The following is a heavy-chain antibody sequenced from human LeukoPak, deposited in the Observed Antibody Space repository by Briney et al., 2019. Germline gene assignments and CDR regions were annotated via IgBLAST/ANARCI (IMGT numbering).Heavy chain of an antibody. Sequence: GGSLRLSCSASGFTFSSYAMHWVRQAPGKGLEYASAISSNGGSTYYADSVKGRVTISRDNSKNTLYPKMSSLRAEDTAVYYCVKSYDILTGPQRWGQGTLVTVSS. CDR1: GFTFSSYA. CDR3: VKSYDILTGPQR. V-gene: IGHV3-64D*06. D-gene: IGHD3-9*01. J-gene: IGHJ4*02. CDR2: ISSNGGST.